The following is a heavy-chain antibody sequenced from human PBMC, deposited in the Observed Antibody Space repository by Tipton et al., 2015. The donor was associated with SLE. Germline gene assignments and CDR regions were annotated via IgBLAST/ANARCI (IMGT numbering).Heavy chain of an antibody. CDR1: GGSFSGYY. CDR3: ARTGGSGWPFDY. Sequence: TLSLTCAVYGGSFSGYYWSWIRQPPGKGLEWIGEINHSGSTNYNPSLKSRVTISVDTSKNQFSLKLSSVTAADTAVYYCARTGGSGWPFDYWGQGTLVTVSS. V-gene: IGHV4-34*01. J-gene: IGHJ4*02. D-gene: IGHD6-19*01. CDR2: INHSGST.